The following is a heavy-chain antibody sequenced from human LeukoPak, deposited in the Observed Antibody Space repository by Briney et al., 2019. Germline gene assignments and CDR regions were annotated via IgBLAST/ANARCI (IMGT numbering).Heavy chain of an antibody. J-gene: IGHJ4*02. CDR1: GGSIRSSTDY. D-gene: IGHD6-19*01. CDR2: SYYSGST. CDR3: ARSIRGYSSGWYYFDY. Sequence: KPSETLSLTCTVSGGSIRSSTDYWGWIRQPPGKELEWIGSSYYSGSTYYNPALKSRVTISVDTSKNPFSVKLSSVTAADTAVYYCARSIRGYSSGWYYFDYWGQGTLITVSS. V-gene: IGHV4-39*07.